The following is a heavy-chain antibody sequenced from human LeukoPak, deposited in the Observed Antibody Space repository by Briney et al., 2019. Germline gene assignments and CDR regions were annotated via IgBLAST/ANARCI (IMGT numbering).Heavy chain of an antibody. CDR3: ARIGDYGVFSFDQ. V-gene: IGHV3-23*01. J-gene: IGHJ5*02. D-gene: IGHD4-17*01. CDR1: GFTFSSYG. Sequence: RSGGSLRLSCAASGFTFSSYGMSWVRQAPGKGLEWVSAISGSGGSTYYADSVKGRFTISRDNSKNTLYLQMNSLRPEDTAVYYCARIGDYGVFSFDQWGQGTLVTVSS. CDR2: ISGSGGST.